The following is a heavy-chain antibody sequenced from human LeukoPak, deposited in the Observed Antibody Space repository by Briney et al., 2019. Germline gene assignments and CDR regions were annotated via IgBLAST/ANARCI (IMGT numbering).Heavy chain of an antibody. CDR2: IYYSGST. J-gene: IGHJ6*02. CDR1: GGSISSYY. D-gene: IGHD6-19*01. CDR3: ARGLGGQWLVQEEYYYYGMDV. V-gene: IGHV4-59*12. Sequence: PSETLSLTCTVSGGSISSYYWSWIRQPPGKGLEWIGYIYYSGSTYYNPSLKSRVTISVDTSKNQFSLKLSSVTAADTAVYYCARGLGGQWLVQEEYYYYGMDVWGQGTTVTVSS.